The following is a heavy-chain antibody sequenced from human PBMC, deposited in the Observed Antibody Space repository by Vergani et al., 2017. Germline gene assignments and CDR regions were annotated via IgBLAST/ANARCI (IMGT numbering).Heavy chain of an antibody. V-gene: IGHV3-21*01. J-gene: IGHJ6*02. D-gene: IGHD3-10*01. Sequence: EVQLVESGGGLVKPGGSLRLSCAASGFAFSSYSMNWVRQAPGKGLEWVSSISSSSSYIYYADSVKGRFTISRDNAKNSLYLQMNSLRAEDTAVYYCARDLVQGYYYGSGRDYYGMDFWGQGTTVTVSS. CDR2: ISSSSSYI. CDR1: GFAFSSYS. CDR3: ARDLVQGYYYGSGRDYYGMDF.